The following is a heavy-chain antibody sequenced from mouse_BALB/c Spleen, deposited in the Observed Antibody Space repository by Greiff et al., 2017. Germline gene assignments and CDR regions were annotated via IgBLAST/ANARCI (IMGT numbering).Heavy chain of an antibody. Sequence: EVHLVESGGGLVKPAGSLKLSCAASGFTFSSYTMSWVRQTPEKRLEWVATISSGGSYTYYPDSVKGRFTISRDNAKNTLYLQMSSLKSENTAMYYCTRDGEVLRPSPWAYWGQGTRVTGSA. V-gene: IGHV5-6-4*01. CDR2: ISSGGSYT. CDR1: GFTFSSYT. D-gene: IGHD1-1*01. CDR3: TRDGEVLRPSPWAY. J-gene: IGHJ3*01.